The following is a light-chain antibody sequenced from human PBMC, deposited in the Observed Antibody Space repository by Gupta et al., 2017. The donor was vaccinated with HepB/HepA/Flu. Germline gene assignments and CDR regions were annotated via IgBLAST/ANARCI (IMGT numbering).Light chain of an antibody. J-gene: IGKJ1*01. Sequence: EIVMTQSPATLSVSPGERATLSCRASQSVRTNLAWYQQKPGQAPRLLIYGASTRATDIPARFSGSGSGTEFTLTISSLKSEDFAVYYGQQYKNWPLTFGQGTKVEIK. CDR1: QSVRTN. CDR3: QQYKNWPLT. CDR2: GAS. V-gene: IGKV3-15*01.